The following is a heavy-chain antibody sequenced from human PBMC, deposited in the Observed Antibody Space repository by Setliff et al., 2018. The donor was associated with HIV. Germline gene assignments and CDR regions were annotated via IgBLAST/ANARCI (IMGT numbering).Heavy chain of an antibody. D-gene: IGHD2-2*01. J-gene: IGHJ4*02. Sequence: SETLSLTCTVSGGPISSYDWSWIRQPPGKGLEWIGYIYYSGRTNYNPSLKSRVTISVDTSKNQFSLRLSSVTAAGTAVYYCARGLGGYCSSVSCYEAAHWGQGTLVTVSS. V-gene: IGHV4-59*12. CDR3: ARGLGGYCSSVSCYEAAH. CDR2: IYYSGRT. CDR1: GGPISSYD.